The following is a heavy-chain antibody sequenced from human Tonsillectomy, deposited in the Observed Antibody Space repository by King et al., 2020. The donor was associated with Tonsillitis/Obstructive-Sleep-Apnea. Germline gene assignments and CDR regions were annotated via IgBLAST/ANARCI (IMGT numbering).Heavy chain of an antibody. CDR2: IYPGDSDT. CDR1: GYSFPMYW. J-gene: IGHJ4*02. Sequence: QLVQSGAEVKKPGESLKISCKGSGYSFPMYWIGWVRQMPGKGLGWMGIIYPGDSDTRYSPSFQGQVTISADKSISTAYLQWSSLKASDTAIYYCARGDDSSDYYYGSFDYWGQGTLVTVSS. CDR3: ARGDDSSDYYYGSFDY. D-gene: IGHD3-22*01. V-gene: IGHV5-51*03.